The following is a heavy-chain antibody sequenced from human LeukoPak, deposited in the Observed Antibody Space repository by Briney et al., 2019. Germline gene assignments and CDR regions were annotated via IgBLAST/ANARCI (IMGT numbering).Heavy chain of an antibody. D-gene: IGHD2-21*02. CDR2: ISSDGSST. Sequence: GGSLRLSCAASGFTFSGYWMHWVRQAPGKGLVWVSRISSDGSSTSYADSVKGRFTISRDNAKNTLYLQMNSLRAEDTAVYYCARGMVTDYFYGMDVWGQGTTVTVSS. J-gene: IGHJ6*02. V-gene: IGHV3-74*01. CDR3: ARGMVTDYFYGMDV. CDR1: GFTFSGYW.